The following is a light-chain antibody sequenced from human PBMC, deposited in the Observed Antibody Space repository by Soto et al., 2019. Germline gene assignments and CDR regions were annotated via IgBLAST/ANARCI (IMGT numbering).Light chain of an antibody. CDR2: AAS. J-gene: IGKJ1*01. V-gene: IGKV1-39*01. CDR1: QSISSY. CDR3: QNYHSAPWT. Sequence: DIQMTQSPSSLSASVGDRVTITCRASQSISSYLNWYQQKPGKAPKLLIYAASSLQSGVPSRFSGSGSGTDFTLTISSLQAEDVATYYCQNYHSAPWTFGQGTKVDIK.